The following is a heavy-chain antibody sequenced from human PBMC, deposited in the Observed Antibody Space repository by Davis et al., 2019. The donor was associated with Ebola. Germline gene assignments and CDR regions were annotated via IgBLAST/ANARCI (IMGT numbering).Heavy chain of an antibody. CDR1: GGTFSSYA. V-gene: IGHV1-69*04. J-gene: IGHJ4*02. CDR3: AREGRYSGSYPLDY. CDR2: IIPILGIA. D-gene: IGHD1-26*01. Sequence: SVKVSCKASGGTFSSYAISWVRQAPGQGLEWMGRIIPILGIANYAQKFHGRVTITADKSTSTAYMELSSLRSEDTAVYYCAREGRYSGSYPLDYWGQGTLVTVSS.